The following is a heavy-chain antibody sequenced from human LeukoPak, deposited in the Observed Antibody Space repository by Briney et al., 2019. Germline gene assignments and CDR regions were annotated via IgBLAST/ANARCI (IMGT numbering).Heavy chain of an antibody. CDR3: TNYYDSSGYYYDY. Sequence: GGSLRLSWAASGSTFSNAWMSWVGQAPGKGLEWVGRIKSKTDGCTTDYAAPVKGRFTISRDDSKNTLYLQINSMTTEATAVYYCTNYYDSSGYYYDYWGQGTLVTVSS. V-gene: IGHV3-15*01. CDR2: IKSKTDGCTT. J-gene: IGHJ4*02. D-gene: IGHD3-22*01. CDR1: GSTFSNAW.